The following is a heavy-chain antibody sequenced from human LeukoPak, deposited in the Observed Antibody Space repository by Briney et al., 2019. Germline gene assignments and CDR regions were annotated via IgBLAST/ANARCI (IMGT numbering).Heavy chain of an antibody. D-gene: IGHD2-8*01. V-gene: IGHV4-59*08. Sequence: PSETLSLTCTVSGGSISSYYRSWIRQPPGKGLEWIGYIYYSGSTNYNPSLMSRVTISVDTSKNQFSLKLSSVTAADTAVYYCARHGILYKGGDFDYWGQGTLVTVSS. J-gene: IGHJ4*02. CDR2: IYYSGST. CDR1: GGSISSYY. CDR3: ARHGILYKGGDFDY.